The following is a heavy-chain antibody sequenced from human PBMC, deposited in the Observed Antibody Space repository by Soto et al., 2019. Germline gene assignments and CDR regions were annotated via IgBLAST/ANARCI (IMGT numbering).Heavy chain of an antibody. V-gene: IGHV3-13*01. D-gene: IGHD2-15*01. J-gene: IGHJ4*02. Sequence: GGSLRLSCAASGFAFSNYGMHWVRLATGKGLEWVAAVGSAGDTYYPGSVKGRFTISRENAKNTMYLQMDSLRAEDTAAYYCAKDRATIVVVVAATDYWGQGTLVTVSS. CDR1: GFAFSNYG. CDR3: AKDRATIVVVVAATDY. CDR2: VGSAGDT.